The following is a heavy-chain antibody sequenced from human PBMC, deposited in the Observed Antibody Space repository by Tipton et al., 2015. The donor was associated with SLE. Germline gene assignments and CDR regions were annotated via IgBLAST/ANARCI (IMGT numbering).Heavy chain of an antibody. J-gene: IGHJ4*02. V-gene: IGHV4-61*05. D-gene: IGHD3-22*01. CDR1: GGSISSSSYY. Sequence: TLSLTCTVSGGSISSSSYYWGWIRQPPGKGLEWIGYIYYSGSTNYNPSLKSRVTISVDRSKNQFSLKLSSVIAADTAVYYCARGGYYDSSGYFDYWGQGTLVTVSS. CDR2: IYYSGST. CDR3: ARGGYYDSSGYFDY.